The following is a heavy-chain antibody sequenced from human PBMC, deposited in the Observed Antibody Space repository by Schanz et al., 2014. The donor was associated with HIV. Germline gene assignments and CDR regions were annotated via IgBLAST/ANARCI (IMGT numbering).Heavy chain of an antibody. CDR2: ISYDGINK. CDR3: ARDMGLLWFGESPGDLRGGMDV. Sequence: QVQLVESGGGVVQPGRSLRLSCAASGFTFSSYGMHWVRQAPGKGLEWVEVISYDGINKYYADSVKGRFTISRDNAKNSLYLQMNSLRPEDTALYYCARDMGLLWFGESPGDLRGGMDVWGEGTTVTVSS. D-gene: IGHD3-10*01. CDR1: GFTFSSYG. V-gene: IGHV3-30*03. J-gene: IGHJ6*04.